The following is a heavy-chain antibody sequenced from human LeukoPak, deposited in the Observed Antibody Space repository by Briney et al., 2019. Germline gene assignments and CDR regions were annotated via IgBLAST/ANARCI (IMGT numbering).Heavy chain of an antibody. CDR1: GSTFSSYG. CDR3: AKDPRRAVAGNPHS. V-gene: IGHV3-30*18. Sequence: GGSLRLSCAASGSTFSSYGMHWVRQAPGKGLEWVAVISYDGSNKYYADSVKGRFTISRDNSKNTLYLQMNSLRAEDTAVYYCAKDPRRAVAGNPHSWGQGTLVTVSS. J-gene: IGHJ4*02. CDR2: ISYDGSNK. D-gene: IGHD6-19*01.